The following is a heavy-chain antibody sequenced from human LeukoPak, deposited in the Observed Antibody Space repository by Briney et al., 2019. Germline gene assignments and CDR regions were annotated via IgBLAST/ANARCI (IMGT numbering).Heavy chain of an antibody. J-gene: IGHJ4*02. CDR1: GVSINSYY. D-gene: IGHD3-3*01. V-gene: IGHV4-59*01. Sequence: PSETLSLTCVVSGVSINSYYWIWIRQPPGQGLEWIGNIFHTGSTNYSPSLRSRVTISPDTSKNQFSLRLSSVTAADTAVYYCAKADASYDFWSGYPSYFDSWGQGTLVTVSS. CDR2: IFHTGST. CDR3: AKADASYDFWSGYPSYFDS.